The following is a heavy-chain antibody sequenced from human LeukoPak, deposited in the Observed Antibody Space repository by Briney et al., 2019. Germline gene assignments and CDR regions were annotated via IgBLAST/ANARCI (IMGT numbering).Heavy chain of an antibody. J-gene: IGHJ6*03. CDR2: INPSGGST. Sequence: GASVKDSCKASGYTFTSYYMHWVRQAPGQGLEWMGIINPSGGSTSYAQKFQGRVTMTRDTSTSTVCMELSSLRSEDTAVYYCARAEPYYDILTGYYYYHYMDVWGKGDTFTVSS. D-gene: IGHD3-9*01. CDR3: ARAEPYYDILTGYYYYHYMDV. V-gene: IGHV1-46*01. CDR1: GYTFTSYY.